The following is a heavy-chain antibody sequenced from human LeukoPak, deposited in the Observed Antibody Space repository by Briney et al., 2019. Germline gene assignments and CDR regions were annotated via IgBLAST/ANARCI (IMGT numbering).Heavy chain of an antibody. CDR3: ARFLPANCSSTSCYYFDY. CDR1: GGSISSSSYY. V-gene: IGHV4-39*07. J-gene: IGHJ4*02. Sequence: SETLSLTCTVSGGSISSSSYYWGWIRQPPGKGLEWIGEINHSGSTNYNPSLKSRVTISVDTSKNQFSLKLSSVTAADTAVYYCARFLPANCSSTSCYYFDYWGQGTLVTVSS. D-gene: IGHD2-2*01. CDR2: INHSGST.